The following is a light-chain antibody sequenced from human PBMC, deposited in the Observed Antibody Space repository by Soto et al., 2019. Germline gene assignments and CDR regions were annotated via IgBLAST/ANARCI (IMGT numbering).Light chain of an antibody. Sequence: QSVLTQPASVSGSPGQSITISCTGTSSDVGAYIYVSWYQHHPGKAPKVMIYEVTNRPSGVSDRFSGSKSGNTASLTISGLQAEDEADYYCCSYTSSRTYLFGTGTKVTV. CDR3: CSYTSSRTYL. CDR2: EVT. V-gene: IGLV2-14*01. CDR1: SSDVGAYIY. J-gene: IGLJ1*01.